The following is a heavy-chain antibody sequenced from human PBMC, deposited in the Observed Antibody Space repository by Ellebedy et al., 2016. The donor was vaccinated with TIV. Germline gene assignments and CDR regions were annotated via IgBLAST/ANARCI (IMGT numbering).Heavy chain of an antibody. CDR3: ARALLRFGQSGDNWFGP. D-gene: IGHD3-10*01. CDR1: GGSISNYY. V-gene: IGHV4-4*07. CDR2: IYSSGST. Sequence: SETLSLXXTVSGGSISNYYWFWIRQPAGKGLEWIGRIYSSGSTNYNPSLMGRVTMSVDTSKNQFSLQLSSVTAADTAVYYCARALLRFGQSGDNWFGPWGQGTLVTVSS. J-gene: IGHJ5*02.